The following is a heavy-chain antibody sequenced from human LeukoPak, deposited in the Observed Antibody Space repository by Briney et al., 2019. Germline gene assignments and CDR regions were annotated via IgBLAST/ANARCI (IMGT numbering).Heavy chain of an antibody. CDR1: GYSLVTYG. V-gene: IGHV1-18*04. CDR3: ARDISDSSGPNWFDP. CDR2: ISAYNGNT. D-gene: IGHD3-22*01. Sequence: ASVKVSCKASGYSLVTYGINWVRQAPGQGLEWMGWISAYNGNTNYAQKLQGRVTMTTDTSTSTAYMELRSLRSDDTAVYYCARDISDSSGPNWFDPWGQGTLVTVSS. J-gene: IGHJ5*02.